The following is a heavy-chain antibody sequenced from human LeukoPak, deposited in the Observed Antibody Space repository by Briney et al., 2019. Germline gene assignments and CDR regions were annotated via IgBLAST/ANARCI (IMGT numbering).Heavy chain of an antibody. CDR2: IYYSGST. D-gene: IGHD2-15*01. CDR3: ARLRCSGGSCYDDY. Sequence: PSETLSLTCTVSGGSISGYHWNWIRQPPGKGLEWIGDIYYSGSTNYNPSLKSRVTISLDTPKNQFSLNLNSVTAADTAEYYCARLRCSGGSCYDDYWGQGTLVTVSS. J-gene: IGHJ4*02. V-gene: IGHV4-59*08. CDR1: GGSISGYH.